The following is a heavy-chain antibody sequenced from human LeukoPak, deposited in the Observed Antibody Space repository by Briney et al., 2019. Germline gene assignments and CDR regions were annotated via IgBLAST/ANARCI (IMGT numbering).Heavy chain of an antibody. Sequence: GGSLRLSCAASGFTFSDSYMSWIRQAPGKGLEWVSYIDTSGSSVQYADSVKGRFTISRDNAKNSLYLQLNSLRAEDTAVYFCARGKSDAYGLEDGWGQGTLVTVYS. CDR3: ARGKSDAYGLEDG. CDR1: GFTFSDSY. J-gene: IGHJ4*02. CDR2: IDTSGSSV. D-gene: IGHD3-10*01. V-gene: IGHV3-11*04.